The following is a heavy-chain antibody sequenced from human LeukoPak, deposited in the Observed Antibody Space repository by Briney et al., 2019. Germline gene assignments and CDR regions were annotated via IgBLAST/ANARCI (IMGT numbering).Heavy chain of an antibody. CDR2: IYTSGST. V-gene: IGHV4-61*02. CDR3: AREFAKAFDY. CDR1: GGSITSGSYY. J-gene: IGHJ4*02. D-gene: IGHD2-21*01. Sequence: PSETLSLTCTVSGGSITSGSYYWSWIRQPAGKGLEWIGRIYTSGSTNYNPSLKSRVTISLDTSKNKFSLKLTSVTAADTAVYYRAREFAKAFDYWGQGTLGTVSS.